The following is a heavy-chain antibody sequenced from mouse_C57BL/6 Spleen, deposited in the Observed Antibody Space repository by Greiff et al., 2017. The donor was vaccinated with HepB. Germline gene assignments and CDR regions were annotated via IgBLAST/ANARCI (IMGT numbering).Heavy chain of an antibody. CDR1: GYTFTSYW. Sequence: QQSCKASGYTFTSYWMQWVKQRPGQGLEWIGEIDPSDSYTNYNQKFKGKATLTVDTSSSTAYMQLSSLTSEDSAVYYCARSYYDAMDYWGQGTSVTVSS. CDR3: ARSYYDAMDY. CDR2: IDPSDSYT. J-gene: IGHJ4*01. V-gene: IGHV1-50*01.